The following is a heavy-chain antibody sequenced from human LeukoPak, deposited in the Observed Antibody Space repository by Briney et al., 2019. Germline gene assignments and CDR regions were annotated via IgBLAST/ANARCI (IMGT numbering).Heavy chain of an antibody. Sequence: PGGSLRLSCAASGFTFSSYGMHWVRQAPGKGLEWVAFIRYDGSTKYYADSVKGRFTISRDNSKNTLYLQMNSLRADDTAVYYCAKDAGGSTSPFDYWGQGTLVTVSS. CDR3: AKDAGGSTSPFDY. CDR1: GFTFSSYG. V-gene: IGHV3-30*02. D-gene: IGHD2-2*01. CDR2: IRYDGSTK. J-gene: IGHJ4*02.